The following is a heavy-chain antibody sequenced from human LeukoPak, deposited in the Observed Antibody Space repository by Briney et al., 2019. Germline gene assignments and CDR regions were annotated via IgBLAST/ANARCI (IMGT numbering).Heavy chain of an antibody. CDR3: ARRPPGGCSGGSCYIDY. CDR2: IYPGDSDT. D-gene: IGHD2-15*01. CDR1: GYSFTSYW. Sequence: GESLKISCKGSGYSFTSYWIGWVRQMPGKGLEWMGIIYPGDSDTRYSPSFQGQVTISTDKSISTAYLQWSSLKASDTAMYYCARRPPGGCSGGSCYIDYWGQGTLVTVSS. J-gene: IGHJ4*02. V-gene: IGHV5-51*01.